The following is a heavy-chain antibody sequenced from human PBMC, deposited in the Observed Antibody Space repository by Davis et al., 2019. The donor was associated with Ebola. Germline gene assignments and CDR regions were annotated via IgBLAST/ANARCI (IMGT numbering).Heavy chain of an antibody. Sequence: MPSETLSLTCAVYGGSFSGYYWSWIRQPPGKGLEWIGAINHIGLTNYNPSLKSRVTMSVDTPKNQFSLKLGSVTAADTAVYYCARGDFLPDPYCSSTSCYSYYGMDVWGQGTTVTVSS. J-gene: IGHJ6*02. CDR3: ARGDFLPDPYCSSTSCYSYYGMDV. CDR2: INHIGLT. CDR1: GGSFSGYY. V-gene: IGHV4-34*01. D-gene: IGHD2-2*01.